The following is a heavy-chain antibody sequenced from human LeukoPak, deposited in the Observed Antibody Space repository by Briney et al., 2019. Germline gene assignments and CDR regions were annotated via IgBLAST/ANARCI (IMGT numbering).Heavy chain of an antibody. Sequence: PSETLSLTCTVSGGSISSYHWSWIRQPPGKGLEWIGYIYYSGSTNYNPSLKSRVTISVDTSKNQFSLKLSSVTAADTAVYYCARVLRDGYNFGAFDIWGQGTMVTVSS. V-gene: IGHV4-59*01. CDR2: IYYSGST. CDR3: ARVLRDGYNFGAFDI. CDR1: GGSISSYH. J-gene: IGHJ3*02. D-gene: IGHD5-24*01.